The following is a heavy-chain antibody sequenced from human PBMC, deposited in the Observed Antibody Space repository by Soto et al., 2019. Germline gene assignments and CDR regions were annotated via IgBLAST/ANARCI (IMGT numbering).Heavy chain of an antibody. CDR3: ARVYSYGSLMYFDD. CDR2: IYYSGST. J-gene: IGHJ4*02. CDR1: GGSISSYY. V-gene: IGHV4-59*01. Sequence: SETLSLTCTVSGGSISSYYWSWIRQPPGKGLEWIGYIYYSGSTNYNPSLKSRVTISVDTSKNQFSLKLSSVTAADTAVYYCARVYSYGSLMYFDDWGQGTLVTVSS. D-gene: IGHD5-18*01.